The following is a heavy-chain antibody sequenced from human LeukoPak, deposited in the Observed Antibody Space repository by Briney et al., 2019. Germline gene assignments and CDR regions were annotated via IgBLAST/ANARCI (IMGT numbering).Heavy chain of an antibody. CDR2: IYYSGST. D-gene: IGHD3-22*01. Sequence: SETLSLTCTVSGGSISSYYWRWIRQPPGKGLEWIGYIYYSGSTNYNPSLKSRVTISVDTSKNQFSLKLSSVTAADTAVYYCARVLSGYYRGLNWFDPWGQGTLVTVSS. CDR1: GGSISSYY. J-gene: IGHJ5*02. CDR3: ARVLSGYYRGLNWFDP. V-gene: IGHV4-59*01.